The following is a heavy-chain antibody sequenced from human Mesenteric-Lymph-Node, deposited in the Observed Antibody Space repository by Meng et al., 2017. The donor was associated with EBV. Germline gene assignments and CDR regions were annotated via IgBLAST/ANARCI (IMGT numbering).Heavy chain of an antibody. CDR1: GYTFTANY. Sequence: QVQLVQSGAEVKKPGASVKVSCKASGYTFTANYMHWVRQAPGQGLEWMGIINPSDGSTGYAQRFQGRVTMTSESSTSTVYMELSSLKSEDTAVYFCARGLDWGSPFDYWGQGTLVTVSS. CDR2: INPSDGST. CDR3: ARGLDWGSPFDY. V-gene: IGHV1-46*01. J-gene: IGHJ4*02. D-gene: IGHD3/OR15-3a*01.